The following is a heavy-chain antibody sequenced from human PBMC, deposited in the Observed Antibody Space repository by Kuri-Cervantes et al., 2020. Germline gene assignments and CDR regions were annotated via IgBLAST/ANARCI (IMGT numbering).Heavy chain of an antibody. CDR3: AKDIPGGLGGFDY. CDR2: ISWNSGSI. J-gene: IGHJ4*02. CDR1: GFTFDDYA. V-gene: IGHV3-9*01. Sequence: SLKISCAASGFTFDDYAMHWVRQAPGKGLEWVSGISWNSGSIGYADSMKGRFTISRDNAKNSLYLQMNSLRAEDTALYYCAKDIPGGLGGFDYWGQGTLVTVSS. D-gene: IGHD6-19*01.